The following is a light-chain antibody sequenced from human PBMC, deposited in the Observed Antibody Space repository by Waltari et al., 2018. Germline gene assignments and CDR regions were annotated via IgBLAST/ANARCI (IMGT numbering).Light chain of an antibody. CDR2: EVS. CDR1: STDLTTYNY. CDR3: SSYAGRDNLL. Sequence: QSALTQLPSASGSPGQSVTLSCSGTSTDLTTYNYVSRYQHHPGRTPKPLIYEVSKRPSWGPVGSSGSKPGNRASLPVYGLQTEDEAVYYCSSYAGRDNLLFGGGTKLTVL. J-gene: IGLJ2*01. V-gene: IGLV2-8*01.